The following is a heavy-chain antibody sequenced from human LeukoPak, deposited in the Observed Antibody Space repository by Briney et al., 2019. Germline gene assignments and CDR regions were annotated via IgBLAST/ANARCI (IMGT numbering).Heavy chain of an antibody. V-gene: IGHV1-69*04. J-gene: IGHJ4*02. CDR1: GGTFSSYA. CDR2: IIPIFGIA. D-gene: IGHD3-3*01. Sequence: SVRVSCKASGGTFSSYAISWVRQAPGQGLEWMGRIIPIFGIANYAQRFQGRVTITADKSTSTAYMELSSLRSEDTAVYYCASHIRFLEWSYFDYWGQGTLVTVSS. CDR3: ASHIRFLEWSYFDY.